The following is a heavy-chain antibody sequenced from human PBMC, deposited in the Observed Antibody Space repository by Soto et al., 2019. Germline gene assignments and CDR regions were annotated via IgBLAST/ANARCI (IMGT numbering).Heavy chain of an antibody. J-gene: IGHJ4*02. V-gene: IGHV4-59*01. CDR1: GGSMSGYY. CDR3: AREYCTAYSCKLDH. D-gene: IGHD2-8*02. CDR2: MYPSGTT. Sequence: SETLSLTCNVSGGSMSGYYWNWIRQPPGKGLEWIGYMYPSGTTRYNPSLKSRVSISMDTSKNHFSLKLSSVTAADTAVYYCAREYCTAYSCKLDHWGQGTPVTVSS.